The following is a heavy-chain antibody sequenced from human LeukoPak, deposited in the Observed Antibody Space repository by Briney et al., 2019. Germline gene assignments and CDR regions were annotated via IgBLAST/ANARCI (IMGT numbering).Heavy chain of an antibody. V-gene: IGHV3-74*01. CDR1: GFTFSSHW. CDR2: IYRDGSST. J-gene: IGHJ5*02. CDR3: ARDRGIGWFDP. D-gene: IGHD2-21*01. Sequence: PGGSLRPSCAASGFTFSSHWMHWDRQVPGKGLVWVSRIYRDGSSTNYADSVKGRFTISRDNVKNTLYLQMNSLRAEDTAVYYCARDRGIGWFDPWGQGTLVTVSS.